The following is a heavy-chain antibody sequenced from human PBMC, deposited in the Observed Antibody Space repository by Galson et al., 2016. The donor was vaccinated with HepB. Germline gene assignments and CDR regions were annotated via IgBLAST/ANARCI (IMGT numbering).Heavy chain of an antibody. J-gene: IGHJ4*02. Sequence: SLRLSCAGSGFTFNAYGLTWVRQAPGQGLEWVSRITQRGDNTYYADSVKGRFTISRDDSKNTLYLQMNSLGVEDTAVYYCAKGVWHSDTSGYYFYWGQGTLVTVSS. CDR1: GFTFNAYG. CDR3: AKGVWHSDTSGYYFY. V-gene: IGHV3-23*01. CDR2: ITQRGDNT. D-gene: IGHD3-22*01.